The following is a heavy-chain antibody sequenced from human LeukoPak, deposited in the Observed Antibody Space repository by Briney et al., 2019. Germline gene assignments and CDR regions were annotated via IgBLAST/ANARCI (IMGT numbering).Heavy chain of an antibody. CDR3: ARGVAVAGTLDY. Sequence: SETLSLTCAVYGGSFSGYYWSWIRQPPGKGLEWIGEINHSGSTNYNPSLKSRVTISVDTSKNQFSLKLSSVTAADTAVYYCARGVAVAGTLDYWRQGTLVTVSS. D-gene: IGHD6-19*01. CDR2: INHSGST. V-gene: IGHV4-34*01. CDR1: GGSFSGYY. J-gene: IGHJ4*02.